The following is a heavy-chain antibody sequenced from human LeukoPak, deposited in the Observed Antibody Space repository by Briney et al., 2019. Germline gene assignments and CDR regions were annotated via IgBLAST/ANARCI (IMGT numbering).Heavy chain of an antibody. Sequence: PGGSLRLSCAASGLAFSSYAMHWVRQAPGKGLEWVAVISYDGNNKYYADSVKGRFTISRDNSKNTLYLQMNSLRVEDTAIYYRARAGGTSWADYWGQGTLVTVSS. J-gene: IGHJ4*02. CDR3: ARAGGTSWADY. D-gene: IGHD6-13*01. CDR1: GLAFSSYA. CDR2: ISYDGNNK. V-gene: IGHV3-30*04.